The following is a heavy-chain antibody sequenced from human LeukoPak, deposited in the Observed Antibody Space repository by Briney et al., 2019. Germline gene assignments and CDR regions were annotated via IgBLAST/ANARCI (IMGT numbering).Heavy chain of an antibody. J-gene: IGHJ4*02. D-gene: IGHD2-2*01. CDR2: ISSSSSYI. CDR3: ARDQCSTSCSDFDY. CDR1: GFTLSSYS. V-gene: IGHV3-21*01. Sequence: PGGSLRLSCAASGFTLSSYSMNWVRQAPGKGLEWVSSISSSSSYIYYADSVKGRFTISRDNAKNSLYLQMNSLRAEDTAVYYCARDQCSTSCSDFDYWGQGTLVTVSS.